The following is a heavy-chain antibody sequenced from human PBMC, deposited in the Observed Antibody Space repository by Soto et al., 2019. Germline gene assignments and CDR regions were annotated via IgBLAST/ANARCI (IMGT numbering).Heavy chain of an antibody. D-gene: IGHD2-21*02. V-gene: IGHV1-69*13. CDR3: ARDRDPTHRRYYYGMDV. J-gene: IGHJ6*02. CDR2: IIPIFGTA. Sequence: SVKFSCKASGGTFSSYAIIWLRQAPGQGLEWMGGIIPIFGTANYAQKFQGRVTITADESTSTAYMELSSLRSEDTAVYYCARDRDPTHRRYYYGMDVWGQGTTVTVSS. CDR1: GGTFSSYA.